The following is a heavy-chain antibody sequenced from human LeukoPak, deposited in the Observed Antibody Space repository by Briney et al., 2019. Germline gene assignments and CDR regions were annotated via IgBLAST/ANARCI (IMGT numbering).Heavy chain of an antibody. V-gene: IGHV4-59*01. CDR3: ARDEYHPLDY. D-gene: IGHD6-6*01. CDR2: IYYTGYT. J-gene: IGHJ4*02. Sequence: SETLSLTCTVSGGSISSYYWSWIRQPPGKGLEWIGYIYYTGYTNYNPSLKSRVTISVGTSKKQFSLKLNSVTAADTAVYYCARDEYHPLDYWGQGTLVTVSS. CDR1: GGSISSYY.